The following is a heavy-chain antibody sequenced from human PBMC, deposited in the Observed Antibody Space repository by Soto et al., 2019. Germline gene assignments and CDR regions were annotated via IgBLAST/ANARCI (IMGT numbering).Heavy chain of an antibody. D-gene: IGHD5-12*01. Sequence: QVQLVQSGAEVKKPGSSVKVSCKASGGTFSSYTISWVRQAPGQGLEWMGRIIPILGIANYAQKFQGRVTITADKSTSTAYMELSSLRSEDTAVYYCARGYSGYDDYFDYWGQGTLVTVSS. J-gene: IGHJ4*02. V-gene: IGHV1-69*02. CDR3: ARGYSGYDDYFDY. CDR2: IIPILGIA. CDR1: GGTFSSYT.